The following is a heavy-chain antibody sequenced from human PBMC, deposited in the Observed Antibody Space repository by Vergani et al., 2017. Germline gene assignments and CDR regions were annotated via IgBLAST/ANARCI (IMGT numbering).Heavy chain of an antibody. Sequence: EVQLLESGGGLVQPGGSLRLSCAASGFTFSSYAMSWVRQAPGKGLEWVSAISGSGGSTYYADSVKGRFTISRDNSKSTLYLQMNSLRAEDTAVYYCAKDLRMTVRGGRNYYYYGMDVWGQGP. J-gene: IGHJ6*02. D-gene: IGHD3-10*01. CDR2: ISGSGGST. CDR1: GFTFSSYA. V-gene: IGHV3-23*01. CDR3: AKDLRMTVRGGRNYYYYGMDV.